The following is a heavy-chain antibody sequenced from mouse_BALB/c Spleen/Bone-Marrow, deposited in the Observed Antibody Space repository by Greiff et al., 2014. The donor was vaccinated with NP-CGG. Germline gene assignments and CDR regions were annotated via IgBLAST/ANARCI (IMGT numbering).Heavy chain of an antibody. Sequence: EVMLVESGGGLVQPGGSLRLSCATSGFTFTDYYMSWVRQPPGRALEWLGFIRDKANGYTTEYSASVKGRFTISRDNSQSIVYLQMNTPRTEDSAAYYCARDDGNYHCFDYWGQGTTLTVSS. CDR3: ARDDGNYHCFDY. V-gene: IGHV7-3*02. CDR2: IRDKANGYTT. D-gene: IGHD2-1*01. J-gene: IGHJ2*01. CDR1: GFTFTDYY.